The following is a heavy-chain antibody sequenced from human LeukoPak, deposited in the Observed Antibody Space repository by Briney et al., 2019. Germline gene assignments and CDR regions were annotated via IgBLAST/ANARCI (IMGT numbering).Heavy chain of an antibody. J-gene: IGHJ6*03. CDR2: ISSSSTYI. V-gene: IGHV3-21*01. CDR3: ARVVPYSTSSVYYNYYYVDV. D-gene: IGHD6-6*01. Sequence: GGSLRLSCAASGFTFSSYSMNWVRQAPGKGLEWVSSISSSSTYIYYADSVKGRFSISRDNAKNSLYLQMHSLGAEDTAVYYCARVVPYSTSSVYYNYYYVDVWGKGTTVTVSS. CDR1: GFTFSSYS.